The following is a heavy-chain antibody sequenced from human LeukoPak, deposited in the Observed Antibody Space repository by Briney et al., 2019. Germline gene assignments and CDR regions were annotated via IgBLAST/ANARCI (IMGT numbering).Heavy chain of an antibody. CDR1: GFTFSRYW. CDR3: VRGADYFDY. Sequence: GGSLRLSCAASGFTFSRYWMTWVRQAPGKGLEWVANIKQDGSEKYYVDSVKGRFTISRDNAKNSLYLQMNSLRAEDTAVYYCVRGADYFDYWGQGTLVTVSS. V-gene: IGHV3-7*04. CDR2: IKQDGSEK. J-gene: IGHJ4*02.